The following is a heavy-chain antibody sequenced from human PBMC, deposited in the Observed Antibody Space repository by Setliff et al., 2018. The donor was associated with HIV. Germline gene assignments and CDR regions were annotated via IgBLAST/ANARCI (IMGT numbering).Heavy chain of an antibody. CDR1: GFTFSRDW. Sequence: PGGSLRLSCAASGFTFSRDWMLWVRQPPGKGLVWVTRTNSEGRNSAYADSVKGRFTISRDNAKNSLYLQMNSLRAEDTAVYYCARVFWYGLPQIYYYMDVWGKGTTVTVSS. J-gene: IGHJ6*03. D-gene: IGHD2-8*02. V-gene: IGHV3-74*01. CDR2: TNSEGRNS. CDR3: ARVFWYGLPQIYYYMDV.